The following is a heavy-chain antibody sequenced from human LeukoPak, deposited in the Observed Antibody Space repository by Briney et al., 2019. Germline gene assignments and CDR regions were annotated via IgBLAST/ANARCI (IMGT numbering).Heavy chain of an antibody. CDR1: GFTFSSYS. J-gene: IGHJ3*02. D-gene: IGHD6-6*01. Sequence: GGSLRLSCAASGFTFSSYSMNWVRQAPGKGLGWVSSISSGSTYMYYADSVKGRFTISRDNARNSMYLQMNSLRAEDTAMYYCGRVGGRSVAAKGDAFDIWGQGTMVTVSS. V-gene: IGHV3-21*01. CDR2: ISSGSTYM. CDR3: GRVGGRSVAAKGDAFDI.